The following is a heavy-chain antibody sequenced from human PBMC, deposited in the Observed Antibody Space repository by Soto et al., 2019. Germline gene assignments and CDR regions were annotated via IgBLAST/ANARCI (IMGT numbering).Heavy chain of an antibody. D-gene: IGHD5-12*01. V-gene: IGHV3-74*01. J-gene: IGHJ4*02. CDR1: GFTFSSYW. CDR2: INSDGSST. CDR3: ATKDIVATIPFDS. Sequence: GGSLRLSCAASGFTFSSYWMHWVRQAPGKGLVWVSRINSDGSSTSYADSVKGRFTISRDNAKNSLYLQMNSLRAEDTAVYYCATKDIVATIPFDSWGQGTLVTVSS.